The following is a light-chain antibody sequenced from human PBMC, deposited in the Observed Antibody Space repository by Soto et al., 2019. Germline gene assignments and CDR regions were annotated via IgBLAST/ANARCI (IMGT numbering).Light chain of an antibody. CDR3: QQYNSYSWT. J-gene: IGKJ1*01. CDR1: LTISRW. Sequence: SQSPSSMSASVGDGVPITCRASLTISRWLAWYQQKPGKTPNLLIYAASTLESGVPSRFSGSRSGTEFTLTISSLQPDDFATYYCQQYNSYSWTFGQGTRWIS. CDR2: AAS. V-gene: IGKV1-5*01.